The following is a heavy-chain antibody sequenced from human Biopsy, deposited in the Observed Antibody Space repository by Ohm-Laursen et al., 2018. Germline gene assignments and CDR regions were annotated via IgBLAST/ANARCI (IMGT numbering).Heavy chain of an antibody. V-gene: IGHV1-69*05. CDR2: IVTFFGTV. Sequence: SVKVSRKFSGGSFSNYAVSWVRQAPGQGLEWMGGIVTFFGTVKYAQRFQGRLTITTDRSTDTAYMELSSLTSEDTAVYYCASQTPRNPNILTGAFHYDMAVWGQGTTVTVSS. CDR3: ASQTPRNPNILTGAFHYDMAV. J-gene: IGHJ6*02. CDR1: GGSFSNYA. D-gene: IGHD3-9*01.